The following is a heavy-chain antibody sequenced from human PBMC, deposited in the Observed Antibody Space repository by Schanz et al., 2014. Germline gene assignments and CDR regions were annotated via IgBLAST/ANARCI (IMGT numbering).Heavy chain of an antibody. Sequence: VQLVESGGALVQPGGSLRLSCSASGFTFSDHWMSWVRQPPGKGLEWVANIKQDGSEKYYADSVKGRFTISRDNSKNTLHLQMNSLRVEDTAVYYCAKDDTQVNGMDVWGQGTTVTVSS. CDR1: GFTFSDHW. CDR3: AKDDTQVNGMDV. CDR2: IKQDGSEK. J-gene: IGHJ6*02. V-gene: IGHV3-7*01.